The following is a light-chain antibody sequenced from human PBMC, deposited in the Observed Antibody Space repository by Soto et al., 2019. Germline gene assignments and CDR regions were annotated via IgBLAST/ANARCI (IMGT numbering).Light chain of an antibody. CDR2: EDN. CDR3: QSYDSSVVV. J-gene: IGLJ2*01. CDR1: SGSIASNY. Sequence: NFMLTQPHSVSESPGQTVTISCTRSSGSIASNYVQWYQQRPGSAPTTVIYEDNQRPSGVPDRFSGSIDSSSNSASLTIPGLKAEDEADYYCQSYDSSVVVFGGGTKLTVL. V-gene: IGLV6-57*04.